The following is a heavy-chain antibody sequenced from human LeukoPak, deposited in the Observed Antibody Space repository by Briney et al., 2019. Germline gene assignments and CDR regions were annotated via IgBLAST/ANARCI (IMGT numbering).Heavy chain of an antibody. J-gene: IGHJ4*02. V-gene: IGHV1-8*01. CDR1: GYTFTGYG. CDR3: AREVSGSYKVEYFDN. D-gene: IGHD1-26*01. Sequence: GASVKVSCKASGYTFTGYGISWVRQAPGQGLEWMGWMNPNSGNTGYAQKFQGRVTMTRDTSITTAYMELSSLRSEDTAVYYCAREVSGSYKVEYFDNWGQGTLVTVSS. CDR2: MNPNSGNT.